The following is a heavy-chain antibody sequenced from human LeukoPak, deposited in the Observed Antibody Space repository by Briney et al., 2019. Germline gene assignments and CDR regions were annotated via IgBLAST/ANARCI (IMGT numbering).Heavy chain of an antibody. V-gene: IGHV5-51*01. Sequence: PGESLKISCKGSGYSFTSYWIGWLRQMPGEGLEWMGLIYPGDSNTRYSPSFQGQVTMSADKSITTAYLQWSSLKASDTAMYFCATSLACSGGACYPNWFDSWGQGTLVTVSS. CDR1: GYSFTSYW. J-gene: IGHJ5*01. D-gene: IGHD2-15*01. CDR3: ATSLACSGGACYPNWFDS. CDR2: IYPGDSNT.